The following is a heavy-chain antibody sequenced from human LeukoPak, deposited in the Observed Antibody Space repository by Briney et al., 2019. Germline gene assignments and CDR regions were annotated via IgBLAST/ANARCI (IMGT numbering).Heavy chain of an antibody. CDR2: ISDNGGRT. V-gene: IGHV3-23*01. CDR1: GFTFSSHE. CDR3: YYAGY. Sequence: GGSLRLSCAASGFTFSSHELNWVRQAPGKGPEWVSGISDNGGRTYYADSVKGRFAISRDNSKNMLYLEMSRLRDDDTAAYHCYYAGYWGQGTQVIVSS. J-gene: IGHJ4*02.